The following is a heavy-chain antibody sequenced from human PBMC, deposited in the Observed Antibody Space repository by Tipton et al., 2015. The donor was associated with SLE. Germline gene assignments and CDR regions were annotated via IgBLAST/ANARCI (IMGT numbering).Heavy chain of an antibody. V-gene: IGHV4-39*07. CDR3: ARGYCSDGVCYGFGFFDY. D-gene: IGHD2-8*01. J-gene: IGHJ4*02. CDR2: LYYSGNT. Sequence: TLSLTCTVSGGSISSSSYYWGWIRQPPGKGLEWIGVLYYSGNTYYNPSLKSPVTLSIDTSKNQFSLKMRSVTAADTAVYFCARGYCSDGVCYGFGFFDYWGQGNPVTVSS. CDR1: GGSISSSSYY.